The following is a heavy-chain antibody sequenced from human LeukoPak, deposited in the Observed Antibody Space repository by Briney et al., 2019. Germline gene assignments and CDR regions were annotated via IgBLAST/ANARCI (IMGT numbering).Heavy chain of an antibody. D-gene: IGHD1-26*01. Sequence: PSETLSLTCAVYGGSFSGYYWSWIRQPPGKGLEWVGEINHSGSTNYNPSLKSRVTISVDTSKNQFSLKLSSVTAADTAVYYCARGSAGGELLLWGQGTLVTVSS. CDR2: INHSGST. CDR3: ARGSAGGELLL. V-gene: IGHV4-34*01. CDR1: GGSFSGYY. J-gene: IGHJ4*02.